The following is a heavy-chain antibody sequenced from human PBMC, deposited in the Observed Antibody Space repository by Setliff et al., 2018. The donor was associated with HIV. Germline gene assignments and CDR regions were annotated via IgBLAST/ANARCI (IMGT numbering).Heavy chain of an antibody. D-gene: IGHD6-13*01. CDR2: IYHSGST. CDR3: ARHAGQQLDSYYYYYMDV. Sequence: PSETLSLTCAVSGYSISSGYYWGWIRQPPGKGLEWIGSIYHSGSTYYNPSLKSRVTISVDTSRNQFSLKLTSVTAADTAIYYCARHAGQQLDSYYYYYMDVWGKGTSVTVSS. J-gene: IGHJ6*03. V-gene: IGHV4-38-2*01. CDR1: GYSISSGYY.